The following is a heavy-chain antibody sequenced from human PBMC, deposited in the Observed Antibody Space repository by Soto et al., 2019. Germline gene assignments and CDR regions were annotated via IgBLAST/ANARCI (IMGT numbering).Heavy chain of an antibody. J-gene: IGHJ4*02. CDR3: ARGGLKLFDY. V-gene: IGHV4-59*01. D-gene: IGHD5-12*01. CDR2: FYYSGST. CDR1: GGSISSYY. Sequence: QVQLQESGPGLVKPSETLSLTCTVSGGSISSYYWSWIRQPPGKGLECIGYFYYSGSTNYNPSLKSRVTISVDTSKNQFSLKLSSVTAADTAVYYFARGGLKLFDYWGQGTLVTVSS.